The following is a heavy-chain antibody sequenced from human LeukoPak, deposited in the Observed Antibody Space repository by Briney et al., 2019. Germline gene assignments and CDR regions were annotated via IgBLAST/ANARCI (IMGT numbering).Heavy chain of an antibody. V-gene: IGHV5-51*01. CDR3: ARPQYYYDSSGYPNGYYFDY. CDR2: IYPGDSDT. Sequence: ESLKISCKGSGYSFTSYWIGWVRQMPGKGLEWMGIIYPGDSDTRYSPSFQGQVTISADKSISTAYLQWSSLKASDTAMYYCARPQYYYDSSGYPNGYYFDYWGQGTLVTVSS. J-gene: IGHJ4*02. D-gene: IGHD3-22*01. CDR1: GYSFTSYW.